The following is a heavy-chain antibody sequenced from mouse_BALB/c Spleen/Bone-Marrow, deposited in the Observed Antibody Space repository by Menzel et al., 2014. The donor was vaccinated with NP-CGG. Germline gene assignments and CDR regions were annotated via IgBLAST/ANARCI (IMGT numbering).Heavy chain of an antibody. CDR3: ARYGNGLMDY. J-gene: IGHJ4*01. CDR2: IDTANGNT. V-gene: IGHV14-3*02. CDR1: GFNIKDTY. D-gene: IGHD2-1*01. Sequence: DVKLVESGAELVKPGASVKLSCTASGFNIKDTYMHWVKQRPEQGLEWIGRIDTANGNTKYDPKFQGKATITADTSSNTAYLQLSSLTSEDTAAYYCARYGNGLMDYWGQGTSVTVSS.